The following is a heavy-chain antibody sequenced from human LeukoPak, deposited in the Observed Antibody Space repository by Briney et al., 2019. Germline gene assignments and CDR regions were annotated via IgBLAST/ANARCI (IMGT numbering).Heavy chain of an antibody. CDR2: IYYSGST. J-gene: IGHJ4*02. V-gene: IGHV4-39*01. D-gene: IGHD3-9*01. Sequence: SETLSLTCTVSGGSISSSSYYWGWIRQPPGKGLEWIGSIYYSGSTYYNPSLKSRVTISVDTSKNQFSLKLSSVTAADTAVYYCAKDVSRILTGARNYFDSRGQGTLVTVSS. CDR1: GGSISSSSYY. CDR3: AKDVSRILTGARNYFDS.